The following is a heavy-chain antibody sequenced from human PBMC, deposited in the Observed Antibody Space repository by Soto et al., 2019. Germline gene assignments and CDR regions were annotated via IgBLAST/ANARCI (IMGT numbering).Heavy chain of an antibody. D-gene: IGHD6-19*01. CDR2: LYWDDDN. V-gene: IGHV2-5*02. CDR1: GFSLTTSGVG. CDR3: AHGSGWLFDY. J-gene: IGHJ4*02. Sequence: QITLKESGPTLVKPTQTLTLTCTFSGFSLTTSGVGVGWIRQPPGKALEWLALLYWDDDNQYSPSLRNRLTLTKDPSKIQVVLTMTNMDPVDTATYYCAHGSGWLFDYWGQGTLVTVSS.